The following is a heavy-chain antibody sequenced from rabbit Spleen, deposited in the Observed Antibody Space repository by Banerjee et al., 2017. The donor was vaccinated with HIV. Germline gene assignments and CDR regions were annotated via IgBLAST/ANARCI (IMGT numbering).Heavy chain of an antibody. CDR2: INTINDVT. CDR1: GIDFSSNYW. V-gene: IGHV1S45*01. Sequence: QEQLKESGGGLVTPGGSLTLSCKASGIDFSSNYWICWVRQAPGKGLEWVGCINTINDVTWYASWAKGRFTISKTSSTTVTLQMTSLTAADTATYFCARDVNGGSYDFNLWGPGTLVTVS. D-gene: IGHD5-1*01. J-gene: IGHJ4*01. CDR3: ARDVNGGSYDFNL.